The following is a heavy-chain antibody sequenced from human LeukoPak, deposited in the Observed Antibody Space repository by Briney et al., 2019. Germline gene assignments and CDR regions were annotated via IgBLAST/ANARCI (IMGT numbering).Heavy chain of an antibody. CDR2: ITDNGDRT. CDR3: VRDYRATYSFDY. Sequence: GPLRLSCAASGFTFSKEVMHWVRQAPGKGLEYVSTITDNGDRTYHADSVKGRFTISRDNSKDTLYLQMGSLRAEDTAVYYCVRDYRATYSFDYWGQGTLVTVPS. CDR1: GFTFSKEV. V-gene: IGHV3-64*02. J-gene: IGHJ4*02. D-gene: IGHD3-16*02.